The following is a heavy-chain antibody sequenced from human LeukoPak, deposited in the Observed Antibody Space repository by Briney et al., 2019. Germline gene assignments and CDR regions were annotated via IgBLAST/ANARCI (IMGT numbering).Heavy chain of an antibody. CDR1: GYSNSTGYY. V-gene: IGHV4-38-2*02. Sequence: SETLSLTCTVSGYSNSTGYYWDWIRQPPGKGLEWIGTFYHGGSTYYNPSLKSRVTISVDTSKNQFSLNLTSVTAADTAVYYCARVRYSDSSVLTRKGSYYFDYWGQGTLVTVSS. D-gene: IGHD3-22*01. CDR2: FYHGGST. J-gene: IGHJ4*02. CDR3: ARVRYSDSSVLTRKGSYYFDY.